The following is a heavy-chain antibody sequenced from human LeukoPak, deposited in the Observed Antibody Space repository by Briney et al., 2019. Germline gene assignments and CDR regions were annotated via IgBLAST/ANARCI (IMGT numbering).Heavy chain of an antibody. CDR2: ISSSSTYI. CDR1: GFPFSSYS. CDR3: ARDWSGDDY. Sequence: GGSLRLSCAASGFPFSSYSMNWVRQAPGKGLEWVSSISSSSTYIYYVDSVKGRFTISRDDARNSLYLQMNSLRAEDTAVYYCARDWSGDDYWGQGTLVTVSS. J-gene: IGHJ4*02. D-gene: IGHD3-3*01. V-gene: IGHV3-21*01.